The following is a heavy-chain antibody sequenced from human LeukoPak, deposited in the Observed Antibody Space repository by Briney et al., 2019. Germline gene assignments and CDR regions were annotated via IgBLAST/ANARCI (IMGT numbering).Heavy chain of an antibody. CDR2: ISAYNGNT. CDR1: GYTFTSYG. J-gene: IGHJ4*02. CDR3: ARGYVDTAMEYYFDY. V-gene: IGHV1-18*04. Sequence: GASVKVSCKASGYTFTSYGISWVRQAPGQGLEWMGWISAYNGNTNYAQKLQGRVTMTTDTSTSTAYMELRSLRSDDTAVYYCARGYVDTAMEYYFDYWGQGTLVTVSS. D-gene: IGHD5-18*01.